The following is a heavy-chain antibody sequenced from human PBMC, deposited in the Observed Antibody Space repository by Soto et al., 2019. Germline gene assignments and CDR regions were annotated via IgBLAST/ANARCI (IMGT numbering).Heavy chain of an antibody. J-gene: IGHJ6*03. D-gene: IGHD3-3*01. CDR1: GGSFSGYY. V-gene: IGHV4-34*01. CDR2: INHSGST. Sequence: SETLSLTCAVYGGSFSGYYWSWIRQPPGKGLEWIGEINHSGSTNYNPSLKSRVTISVDTSKNQFSLKLSSVTAADTAVYYCARDAKLITIFGVVDRKYYYYMDVWGKGTTVTVSS. CDR3: ARDAKLITIFGVVDRKYYYYMDV.